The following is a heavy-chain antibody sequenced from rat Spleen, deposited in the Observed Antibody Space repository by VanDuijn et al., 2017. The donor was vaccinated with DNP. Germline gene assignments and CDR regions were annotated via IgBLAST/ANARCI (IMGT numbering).Heavy chain of an antibody. J-gene: IGHJ3*01. Sequence: EVQLVESGGGLVQPGRSLKLSCAASGFTFSDYYMAWVRQAPTKGLEWVAYINYDGGSTYYRDSVKGRFTISRDNAKSTLYLQMNSLRSEDMATYHCARPMDYYSGGFAYWGQGTLVTVSS. CDR3: ARPMDYYSGGFAY. D-gene: IGHD1-1*01. CDR1: GFTFSDYY. V-gene: IGHV5-22*01. CDR2: INYDGGST.